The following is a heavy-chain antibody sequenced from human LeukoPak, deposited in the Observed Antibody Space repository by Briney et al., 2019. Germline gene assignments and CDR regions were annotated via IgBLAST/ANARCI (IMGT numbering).Heavy chain of an antibody. CDR2: IIPILGIA. CDR1: GGTFSSYA. CDR3: ARDYNWNYGRFDP. V-gene: IGHV1-69*04. Sequence: ASVKVSCKASGGTFSSYAISWVRQAPGQGLEWMGRIIPILGIANYAQKFQGRVTITADKSTSTAYMELSSLRSEDTAVYYCARDYNWNYGRFDPWGQGTLVTVSS. D-gene: IGHD1-7*01. J-gene: IGHJ5*02.